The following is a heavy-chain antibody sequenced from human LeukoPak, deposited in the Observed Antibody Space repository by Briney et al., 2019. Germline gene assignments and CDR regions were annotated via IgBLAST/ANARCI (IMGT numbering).Heavy chain of an antibody. CDR2: ISSSGSTI. CDR3: ARDYGGSSPFDY. D-gene: IGHD4-23*01. V-gene: IGHV3-48*03. Sequence: GGPLRLPCTPSVFTFSSYEMHGVRRAPGKGLEWVSYISSSGSTIYYADSVKGRFTISRDNAKNSLYLKMNSLRAEDTAVYYCARDYGGSSPFDYWGQGTLVTVSS. J-gene: IGHJ4*02. CDR1: VFTFSSYE.